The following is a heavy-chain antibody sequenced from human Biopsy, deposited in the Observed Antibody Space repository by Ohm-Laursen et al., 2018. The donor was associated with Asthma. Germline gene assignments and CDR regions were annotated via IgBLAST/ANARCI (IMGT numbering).Heavy chain of an antibody. CDR3: ARVDTIFGVVIPIYYYYGMDV. Sequence: SLRLSCAASGFTFSSYSMNWVRQAPGKGLEWVSSISSSSYLYYADSVKGRFTISRDNAKNSLYLQMNSLRAEDTAVYYCARVDTIFGVVIPIYYYYGMDVWGQGTTVTVSS. D-gene: IGHD3-3*01. V-gene: IGHV3-21*01. J-gene: IGHJ6*02. CDR2: ISSSSYL. CDR1: GFTFSSYS.